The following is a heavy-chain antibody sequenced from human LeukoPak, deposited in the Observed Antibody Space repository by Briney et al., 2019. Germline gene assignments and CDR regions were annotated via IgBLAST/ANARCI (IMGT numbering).Heavy chain of an antibody. CDR2: INTDGSST. J-gene: IGHJ3*02. CDR3: ARWAARPLDAFDI. Sequence: GGSLRLSCAASGFTFSSYWMHWVRQAPGKGLVWVSRINTDGSSTSYADSVKGRFTISRDNAKNTLYLQMNSLRAEDTAVYYCARWAARPLDAFDIWGQGTMVTVSS. V-gene: IGHV3-74*01. D-gene: IGHD6-6*01. CDR1: GFTFSSYW.